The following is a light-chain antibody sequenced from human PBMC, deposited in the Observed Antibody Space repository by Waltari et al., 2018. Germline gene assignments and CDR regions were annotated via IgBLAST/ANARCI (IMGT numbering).Light chain of an antibody. V-gene: IGLV3-19*01. Sequence: SSELTQDPAVSVALGQTVSITCQGDSRRTYYASWYQQKPRQAPLLVISGKNSRPSGIPDRFSGSSSGNTASLTITGAQAEDEADYYCNSRDSNNNRVFFGGGTKLTVL. CDR1: SRRTYY. J-gene: IGLJ2*01. CDR3: NSRDSNNNRVF. CDR2: GKN.